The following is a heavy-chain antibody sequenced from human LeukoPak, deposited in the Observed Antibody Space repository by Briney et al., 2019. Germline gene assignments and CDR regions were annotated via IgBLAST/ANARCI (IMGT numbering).Heavy chain of an antibody. Sequence: ASVKVSCKASGYTFTSYYMHWVRQAPGQGLEWMGIINPSGGSTSYAQKFQGRVTMIRDMSTSTDYMELSSLRSEDTAVYYCARSSSNYYDSSGYYVYWGQGTLVTVSS. CDR1: GYTFTSYY. D-gene: IGHD3-22*01. CDR3: ARSSSNYYDSSGYYVY. CDR2: INPSGGST. J-gene: IGHJ4*02. V-gene: IGHV1-46*01.